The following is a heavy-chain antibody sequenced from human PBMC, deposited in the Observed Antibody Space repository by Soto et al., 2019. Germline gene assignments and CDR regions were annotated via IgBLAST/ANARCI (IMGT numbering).Heavy chain of an antibody. CDR2: TYYSGST. Sequence: SESLSLSRPVSGCSIRSGGYCWNWTRQHPVKGLEWSGYTYYSGSTCYTTSLKSRVTISVDTSKNQYSLKLSSVTAADPAVFYCAILEAYGGNFDFWGQGTLVTVSS. CDR1: GCSIRSGGYC. V-gene: IGHV4-31*03. CDR3: AILEAYGGNFDF. J-gene: IGHJ4*02. D-gene: IGHD4-17*01.